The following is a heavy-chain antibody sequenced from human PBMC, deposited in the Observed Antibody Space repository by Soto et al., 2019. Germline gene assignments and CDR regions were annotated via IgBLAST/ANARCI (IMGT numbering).Heavy chain of an antibody. J-gene: IGHJ5*02. D-gene: IGHD3-22*01. CDR3: ARSYYDSSGYFVEGWFDP. V-gene: IGHV4-39*01. Sequence: QLQLQESGPGLVKPSETLSLTCTVSGGSISSSSYYWGWIRQPPGTGLEWIGSIYYSGSTYYNPSLKSRVTISVDTSKNQFSLKLSSVTAADTAVYYCARSYYDSSGYFVEGWFDPWGQGTLVTVSS. CDR2: IYYSGST. CDR1: GGSISSSSYY.